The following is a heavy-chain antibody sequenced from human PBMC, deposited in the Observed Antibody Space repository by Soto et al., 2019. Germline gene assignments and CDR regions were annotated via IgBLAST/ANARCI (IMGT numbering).Heavy chain of an antibody. CDR1: GYTFTNYG. CDR3: ARCYCSVGSCYSCWHFDL. J-gene: IGHJ2*01. D-gene: IGHD2-15*01. Sequence: QVQLVQSGSEVKNPGASVKVSCKASGYTFTNYGMSWVRQAPGQGLEWMGWISAYNGNTNHAQNFQGRVTMTTDTSTITAYMELRSLRSDDAAVYYCARCYCSVGSCYSCWHFDLWGRGALVTVSS. CDR2: ISAYNGNT. V-gene: IGHV1-18*01.